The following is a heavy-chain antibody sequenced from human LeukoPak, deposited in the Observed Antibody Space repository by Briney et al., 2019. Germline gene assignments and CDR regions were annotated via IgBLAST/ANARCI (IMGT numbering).Heavy chain of an antibody. J-gene: IGHJ4*02. CDR2: ISGSGGNT. D-gene: IGHD4-17*01. CDR3: ARGRGGDYVPSRFDF. CDR1: GFAFSGFA. Sequence: SGGSLRLSCSGSGFAFSGFAVGWVRQAPGKGLEWVSSISGSGGNTYYADSVEGRFTVSRDNSENTVYLQMNSLRAEDTALYYCARGRGGDYVPSRFDFWGQATLVTVSS. V-gene: IGHV3-23*01.